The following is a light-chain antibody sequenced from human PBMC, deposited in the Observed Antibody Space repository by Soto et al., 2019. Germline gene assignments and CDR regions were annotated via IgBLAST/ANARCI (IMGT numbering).Light chain of an antibody. CDR3: QQYNNWPPYT. Sequence: EIVMTQSPATLSVSPGERATLSCRASQSVSSNLAWYQQKPGQAPRLLIYGASTRATGIPARFSGSGSGTAVALTIRSQQSEDFAVYYCQQYNNWPPYTFGQGTKLEIK. V-gene: IGKV3-15*01. CDR1: QSVSSN. J-gene: IGKJ2*01. CDR2: GAS.